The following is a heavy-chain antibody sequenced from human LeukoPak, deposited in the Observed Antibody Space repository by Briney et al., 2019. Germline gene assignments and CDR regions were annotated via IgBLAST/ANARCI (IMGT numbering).Heavy chain of an antibody. Sequence: GASVKVACKTSGYTFTTYGLTWVRQAPGQGLEWMGWISGHNGNTNYAQKFQGRVTMTSETSTRTGYLEVKSLRSDDTAMYYCARDGIVGATMVDYWGQGTLVTVSS. D-gene: IGHD1-26*01. CDR1: GYTFTTYG. V-gene: IGHV1-18*01. J-gene: IGHJ4*02. CDR3: ARDGIVGATMVDY. CDR2: ISGHNGNT.